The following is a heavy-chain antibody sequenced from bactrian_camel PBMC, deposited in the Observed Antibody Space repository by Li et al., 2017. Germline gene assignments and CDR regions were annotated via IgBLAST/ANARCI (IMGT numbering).Heavy chain of an antibody. V-gene: IGHV3S6*01. J-gene: IGHJ4*01. CDR1: RYDYSSKC. CDR3: ATSLYEYDD. CDR2: IYTDGTDT. Sequence: HVQLVESGGGSVQAGGSLRLSCVVSRYDYSSKCMGWFRQAPGKGLEWVATIYTDGTDTYYADSVKGRFTITRDNAKNTVYLRMNDAKFEDTALYYCATSLYEYDDWGQGTQVTVS. D-gene: IGHD3*01.